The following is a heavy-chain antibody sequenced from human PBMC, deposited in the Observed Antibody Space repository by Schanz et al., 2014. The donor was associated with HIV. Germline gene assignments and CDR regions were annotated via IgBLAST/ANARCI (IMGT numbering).Heavy chain of an antibody. CDR3: VRAASFHFDKEGYYRNWYFDF. CDR1: GYTFSDYD. Sequence: QLQLVQSGAGVKKPGASVRVSCETSGYTFSDYDINWVRQAPGQGLEWMGWVNPESGNTGMADTFLGRLSLTRFTSTGTAYMELDSLRSEDTAIYYCVRAASFHFDKEGYYRNWYFDFWGRGTLVAVSS. D-gene: IGHD1-26*01. J-gene: IGHJ2*01. CDR2: VNPESGNT. V-gene: IGHV1-8*02.